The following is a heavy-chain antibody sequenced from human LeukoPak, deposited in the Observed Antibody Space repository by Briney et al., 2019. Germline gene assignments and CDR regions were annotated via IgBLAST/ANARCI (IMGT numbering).Heavy chain of an antibody. D-gene: IGHD1-14*01. CDR2: INHSGST. Sequence: SETLSLTCAVYGGSFSFYYWRWTRQPPGEGLEWIGEINHSGSTNYNPSLKSRVTISVDTSKNQFSLNLSSVTAADTAVYYCARDRPVFDYWGQGTLVTVSS. CDR1: GGSFSFYY. J-gene: IGHJ4*02. V-gene: IGHV4-34*01. CDR3: ARDRPVFDY.